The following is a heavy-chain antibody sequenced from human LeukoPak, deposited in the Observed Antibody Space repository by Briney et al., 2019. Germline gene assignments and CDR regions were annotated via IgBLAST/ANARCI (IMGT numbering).Heavy chain of an antibody. Sequence: ASVKVSCKASGYTFTNYYMHWVRQAPGQGLEWMGIINPCGGSTTYAQKFQDRVTMTRDTATSTVYMEVSSLRSEDTALYYCARETAYVGLDYWGQGTLVTVSS. V-gene: IGHV1-46*01. CDR2: INPCGGST. D-gene: IGHD4-23*01. J-gene: IGHJ4*02. CDR1: GYTFTNYY. CDR3: ARETAYVGLDY.